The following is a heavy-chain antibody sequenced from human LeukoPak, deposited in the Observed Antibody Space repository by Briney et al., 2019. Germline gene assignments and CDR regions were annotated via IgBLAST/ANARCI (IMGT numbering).Heavy chain of an antibody. D-gene: IGHD5-18*01. CDR1: GYSISSGYY. CDR3: ARSTAMVPGKIY. V-gene: IGHV4-38-2*02. CDR2: IYHSGST. J-gene: IGHJ4*02. Sequence: SETLSLTCTVSGYSISSGYYWGWIRQPPGKGLEWIGSIYHSGSTYYNPSLKSRVTISVDTSKNQFSLKLSSVTAADTAVYYCARSTAMVPGKIYWGQGTLVTVSS.